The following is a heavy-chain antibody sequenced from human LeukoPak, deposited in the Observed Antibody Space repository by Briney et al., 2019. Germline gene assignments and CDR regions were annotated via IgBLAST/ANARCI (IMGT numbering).Heavy chain of an antibody. V-gene: IGHV4-31*02. Sequence: ASQTLSLTSTVAGGSICGCSCYWSWLRQHPGKGLEWIGYIYFSGSTYYYPSLKSRVTITVDTSKNQYYLKLSSVTAADTAVYYCARRVGVYYDILTDRDVWGKGTTVTVSS. D-gene: IGHD3-9*01. CDR1: GGSICGCSCY. CDR2: IYFSGST. CDR3: ARRVGVYYDILTDRDV. J-gene: IGHJ6*03.